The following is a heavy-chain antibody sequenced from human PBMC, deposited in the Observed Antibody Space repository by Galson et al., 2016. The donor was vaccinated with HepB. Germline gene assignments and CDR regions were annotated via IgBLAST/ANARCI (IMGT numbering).Heavy chain of an antibody. CDR2: INSYTGNP. CDR3: AKTYDITGYYADY. D-gene: IGHD3-22*01. CDR1: GYTFSSYT. J-gene: IGHJ4*02. Sequence: SVKVSCKGFGYTFSSYTMMWVRQAPGHGLEWMGGINSYTGNPTYAQGLTGRFVFSVDTSVSTAYLHIDSLKPEDTAVYFCAKTYDITGYYADYWGQGTLLTFSS. V-gene: IGHV7-4-1*01.